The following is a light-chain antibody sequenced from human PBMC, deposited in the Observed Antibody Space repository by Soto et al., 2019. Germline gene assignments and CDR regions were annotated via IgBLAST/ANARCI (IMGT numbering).Light chain of an antibody. Sequence: EISLTSSPATLSLSPGERSTLSCMASQSVSSYLAWYQQKPGQAPRLLIYDASNRATGIPARFSGSGSGTDFTLTISSLEPEDFAVYYCQQRSNWPITFGQGTRLEIK. J-gene: IGKJ5*01. CDR3: QQRSNWPIT. CDR2: DAS. V-gene: IGKV3-11*01. CDR1: QSVSSY.